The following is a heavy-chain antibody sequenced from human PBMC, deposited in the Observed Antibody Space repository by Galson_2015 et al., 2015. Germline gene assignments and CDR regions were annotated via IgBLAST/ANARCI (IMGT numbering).Heavy chain of an antibody. V-gene: IGHV4-59*01. D-gene: IGHD5-18*01. CDR2: LDYSGST. CDR1: GDFISGSY. J-gene: IGHJ4*02. Sequence: SETLSLTCSFSGDFISGSYWTWIRQSPGKGLEWIGCLDYSGSTTYNPSLKSRVTISGDTSQKHFSLKVNSVIAADTAVYYCARGYSGLDYWGQGTLVTVSS. CDR3: ARGYSGLDY.